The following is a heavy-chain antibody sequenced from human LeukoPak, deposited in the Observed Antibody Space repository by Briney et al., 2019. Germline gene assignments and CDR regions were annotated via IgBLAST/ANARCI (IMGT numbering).Heavy chain of an antibody. V-gene: IGHV3-11*01. Sequence: PGGSLRLSCAASGFTFSDYYMSWIRQAPGKGLEWVSHISSSGSTIYYADSVKGRFTISRDNSKNTLSLQMNSLRVEDTAIYYCTRSGYRHPYHFDSWGQGTLVTVSS. CDR1: GFTFSDYY. J-gene: IGHJ4*02. D-gene: IGHD3-22*01. CDR2: ISSSGSTI. CDR3: TRSGYRHPYHFDS.